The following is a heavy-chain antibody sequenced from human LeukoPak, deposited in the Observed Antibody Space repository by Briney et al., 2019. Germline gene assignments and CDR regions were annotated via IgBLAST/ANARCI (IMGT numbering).Heavy chain of an antibody. CDR3: AKESVDPHYYMDV. CDR2: ISGSGGST. CDR1: GFTLSTYS. V-gene: IGHV3-23*01. Sequence: GGSLRLSCAASGFTLSTYSMHWVRQAPGKGLEWVSAISGSGGSTYYADSVKGRFTISRDNSKNTLYLQMNSLRAEDTAVYYCAKESVDPHYYMDVWGKGTTVTVSS. D-gene: IGHD3/OR15-3a*01. J-gene: IGHJ6*03.